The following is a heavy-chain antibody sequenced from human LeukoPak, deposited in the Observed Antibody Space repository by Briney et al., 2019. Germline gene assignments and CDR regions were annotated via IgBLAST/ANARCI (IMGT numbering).Heavy chain of an antibody. J-gene: IGHJ4*02. D-gene: IGHD2-21*02. CDR1: GGSISSGDYY. CDR3: ARASGWVTNPFDY. CDR2: IYYSGST. V-gene: IGHV4-30-4*02. Sequence: PSETLSLTCTVSGGSISSGDYYWGWIRQPPGKGLEWIGYIYYSGSTYYNPSLKSRVTISVDTSKNQFSLKLSSVTAADTAVYYCARASGWVTNPFDYWGQGTLVTVSS.